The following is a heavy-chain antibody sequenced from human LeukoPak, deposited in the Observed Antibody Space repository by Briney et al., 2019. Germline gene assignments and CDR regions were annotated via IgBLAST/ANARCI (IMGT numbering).Heavy chain of an antibody. CDR3: ARDIAKIVGFGELERYYFDY. J-gene: IGHJ4*02. D-gene: IGHD3-10*01. V-gene: IGHV1-18*01. Sequence: GASVKVSCKASGYTFTSYGISWVRQAPGQGLEWMGWISAYNGNTNYAQKLQGRVTMTTDTSTSTAYMELSSLRSEDTAVYYCARDIAKIVGFGELERYYFDYWGQGTLVTVSS. CDR1: GYTFTSYG. CDR2: ISAYNGNT.